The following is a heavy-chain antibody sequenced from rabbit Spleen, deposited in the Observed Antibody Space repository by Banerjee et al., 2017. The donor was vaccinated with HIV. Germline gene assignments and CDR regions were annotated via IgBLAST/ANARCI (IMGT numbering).Heavy chain of an antibody. CDR2: IGIGDRDST. CDR1: GFSSSSGY. V-gene: IGHV1S40*01. D-gene: IGHD2-1*01. Sequence: QSLEESGGDLVKPGASLTLTCTASGFSSSSGYMCWVRQAPGKGLQWIACIGIGDRDSTYYASWAKGRFTISKTSSTTVTLEMTSLTAADTATYFCARGSAAMTLVITGYYLTLWGPGTLVTVS. CDR3: ARGSAAMTLVITGYYLTL. J-gene: IGHJ4*01.